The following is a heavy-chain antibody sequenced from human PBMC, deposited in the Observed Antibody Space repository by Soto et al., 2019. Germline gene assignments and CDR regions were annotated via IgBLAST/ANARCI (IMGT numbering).Heavy chain of an antibody. CDR1: GGTFSSYT. D-gene: IGHD6-19*01. J-gene: IGHJ3*02. Sequence: ASVKVSCKASGGTFSSYTVTWVRQAPGQGLEWMGRITPILDIPNYAQEFQGRVTITADKSTGTVYMELSSLRSEDTAVYYCARTRGGWSHDAFDIWGQGTMVTVS. V-gene: IGHV1-69*02. CDR2: ITPILDIP. CDR3: ARTRGGWSHDAFDI.